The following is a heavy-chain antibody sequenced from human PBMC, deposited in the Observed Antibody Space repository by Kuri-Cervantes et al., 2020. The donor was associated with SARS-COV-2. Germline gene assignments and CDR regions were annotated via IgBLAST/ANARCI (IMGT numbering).Heavy chain of an antibody. CDR2: IYSGGST. CDR3: AKGTRSSGYYCGLDF. J-gene: IGHJ4*02. D-gene: IGHD3-22*01. CDR1: GFTVSSNY. Sequence: GGSLRLSCAVSGFTVSSNYMSWVRQAPGKGLEWVSVIYSGGSTYYADSVKGRFTISRDNSKNTLYLQMNSLRADDTAVYYCAKGTRSSGYYCGLDFWGQGTLVTVSS. V-gene: IGHV3-53*01.